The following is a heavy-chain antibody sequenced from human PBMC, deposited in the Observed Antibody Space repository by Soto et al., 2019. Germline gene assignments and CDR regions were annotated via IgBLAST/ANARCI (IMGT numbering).Heavy chain of an antibody. CDR1: VGTFSSYA. CDR3: ASSIAARPDPFYYYYGMDV. J-gene: IGHJ6*02. Sequence: SVKVSCQASVGTFSSYAISWVRQAPGQGLEWMGGIIPIFGTANYAQKFQGRVTITADESTSTAYMELSSLRSEDTAVYYCASSIAARPDPFYYYYGMDVWGQGTTVTVSS. D-gene: IGHD6-6*01. V-gene: IGHV1-69*13. CDR2: IIPIFGTA.